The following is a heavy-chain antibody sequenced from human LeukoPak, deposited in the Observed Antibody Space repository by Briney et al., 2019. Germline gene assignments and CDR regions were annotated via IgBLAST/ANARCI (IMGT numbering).Heavy chain of an antibody. CDR3: ARPLYDSSGYYGN. J-gene: IGHJ4*02. CDR2: INHSGST. D-gene: IGHD3-22*01. Sequence: SETLSLTCAVYGGSFSGYYWRWIRQPPGKGLEWIGEINHSGSTNYNPSLKSRVTISVDTSRNQFSLKLSSVTAADTAVYYCARPLYDSSGYYGNWGQGTLVTVSS. CDR1: GGSFSGYY. V-gene: IGHV4-34*01.